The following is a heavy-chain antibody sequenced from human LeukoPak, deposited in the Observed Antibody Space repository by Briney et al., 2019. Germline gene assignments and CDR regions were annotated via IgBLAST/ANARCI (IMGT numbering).Heavy chain of an antibody. CDR1: GFTFSNFG. Sequence: PGGSLRLSCAASGFTFSNFGMHWVRQAPGKGLEWVSGISGSGGTTYFADSVKGRFTISRDNSKNMLYLQMNSLRAEDTAIYYCAKEGARQLTDDYWGQGTLVTVSS. D-gene: IGHD6-13*01. V-gene: IGHV3-23*01. CDR3: AKEGARQLTDDY. J-gene: IGHJ4*02. CDR2: ISGSGGTT.